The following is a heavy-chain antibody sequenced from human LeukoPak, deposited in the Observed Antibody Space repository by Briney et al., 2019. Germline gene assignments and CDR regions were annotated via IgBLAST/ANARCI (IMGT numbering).Heavy chain of an antibody. J-gene: IGHJ4*02. CDR1: GFILDNYA. Sequence: GGSLSLSCAAPGFILDNYAIHWVIQAPGKIFEWVSLISGDGGSTFYADSVRVRFTISRDNTRKSLSLQMSSRRSEDTALYYCARESETSGWYDYWGQGTLVIVSS. CDR2: ISGDGGST. V-gene: IGHV3-43*02. CDR3: ARESETSGWYDY. D-gene: IGHD6-19*01.